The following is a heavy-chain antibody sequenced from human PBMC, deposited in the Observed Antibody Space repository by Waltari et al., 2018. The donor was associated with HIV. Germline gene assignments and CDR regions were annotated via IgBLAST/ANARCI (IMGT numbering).Heavy chain of an antibody. V-gene: IGHV1-2*02. D-gene: IGHD1-26*01. CDR2: INPNSGGT. CDR3: ARVASGSYHSPSVY. CDR1: GYTSTAYY. J-gene: IGHJ4*02. Sequence: QVQLVQSEAEVTKPGASVQVSCKASGYTSTAYYMHWVRQAPGRGLEWRGWINPNSGGTNYAQKFQGRVTVTGDTSISTAYMELSRLSSDDTAVYFCARVASGSYHSPSVYWGQGTLVTVSS.